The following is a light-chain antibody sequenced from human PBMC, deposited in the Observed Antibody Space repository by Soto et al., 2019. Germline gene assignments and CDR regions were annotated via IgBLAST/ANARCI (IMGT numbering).Light chain of an antibody. Sequence: ETVLTRSPGTLSLSPGERATVSCRASQSVNNDYLAWYQQRPGLAPRLLIFGASGRATGIPARFSGSGSGTDFTLTISSLEPEHFAVYYCQQRYNWPLTFGGGTKVDIK. CDR1: QSVNNDY. CDR2: GAS. V-gene: IGKV3D-20*02. CDR3: QQRYNWPLT. J-gene: IGKJ4*01.